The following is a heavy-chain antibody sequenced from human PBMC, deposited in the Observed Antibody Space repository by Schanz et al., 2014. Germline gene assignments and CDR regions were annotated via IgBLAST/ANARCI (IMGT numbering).Heavy chain of an antibody. V-gene: IGHV1-18*01. J-gene: IGHJ5*02. Sequence: QVQLVKSGAEVKKPGASVRVSCKASGYTFTTYAMSWVRQAPGQGLEWVGWISVYTGNTKYGQKVQGRVTMTADTSTNTAYMELRSLRSDDTAVYYCAKAEYDILTDSYSRLDPWGQGTLVTVSS. CDR1: GYTFTTYA. D-gene: IGHD3-9*01. CDR2: ISVYTGNT. CDR3: AKAEYDILTDSYSRLDP.